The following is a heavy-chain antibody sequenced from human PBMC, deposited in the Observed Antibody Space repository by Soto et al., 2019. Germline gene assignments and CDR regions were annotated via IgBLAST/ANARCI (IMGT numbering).Heavy chain of an antibody. Sequence: DVQLVESGGGLIQPGASLRLSCAAFGFNISGKKYVDWVRQAPGKGLEGVSALYDLDGSFYAASVKGRFTTSSDSSKTTVYLQMNDLRPDDTAVYYCATWHEREHAYDVWGQGTTVTVSS. V-gene: IGHV3-53*01. CDR1: GFNISGKKY. CDR3: ATWHEREHAYDV. D-gene: IGHD1-1*01. CDR2: LYDLDGS. J-gene: IGHJ3*01.